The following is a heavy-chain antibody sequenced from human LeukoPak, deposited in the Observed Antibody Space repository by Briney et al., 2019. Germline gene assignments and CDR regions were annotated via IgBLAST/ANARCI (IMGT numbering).Heavy chain of an antibody. CDR3: AKEGGNSGSYFHFDY. J-gene: IGHJ4*02. D-gene: IGHD1-26*01. CDR2: ISGSGGST. Sequence: GGSLRLSCAASGFTFSSYGMSWVRQAPGKGLEWVSAISGSGGSTYYADSVKGRFTISRDNSKNTLYLQMNSLRAEDTAVYYCAKEGGNSGSYFHFDYWGQGTLVTVSS. CDR1: GFTFSSYG. V-gene: IGHV3-23*01.